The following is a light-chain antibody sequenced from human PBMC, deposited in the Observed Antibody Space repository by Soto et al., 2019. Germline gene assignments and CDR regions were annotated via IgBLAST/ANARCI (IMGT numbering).Light chain of an antibody. J-gene: IGKJ4*01. CDR1: QSVSSY. CDR2: DAS. V-gene: IGKV3-11*01. Sequence: IVLTQSPATLSLSPGERATLSCRASQSVSSYLAWYQQKPGQAPRLLIYDASNRATGIPARFSGTGSETDFTLTISSLEPEDFAIYYCQQYNNWPLTFGGGTKVDIK. CDR3: QQYNNWPLT.